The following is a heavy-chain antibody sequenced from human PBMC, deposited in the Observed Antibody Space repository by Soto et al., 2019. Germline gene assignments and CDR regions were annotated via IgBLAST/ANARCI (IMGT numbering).Heavy chain of an antibody. J-gene: IGHJ4*02. Sequence: ASVKVSCKASRYSLTSYGMSWVRQAPEQELEWMGWISAYNGNTNYAQKLQGRVTMTTDTSTSTAYMELRSLSSDDTAVYYCAREVGYYDSSGYYDFDSWGQGTLVTVSS. D-gene: IGHD3-22*01. CDR2: ISAYNGNT. V-gene: IGHV1-18*01. CDR3: AREVGYYDSSGYYDFDS. CDR1: RYSLTSYG.